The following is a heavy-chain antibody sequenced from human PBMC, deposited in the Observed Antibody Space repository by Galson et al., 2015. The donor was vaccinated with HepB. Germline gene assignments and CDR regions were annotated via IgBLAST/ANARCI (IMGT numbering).Heavy chain of an antibody. CDR2: FDPEDGET. CDR1: GYTLIELY. V-gene: IGHV1-24*01. CDR3: ATAGIVVVVTGSPEAFDI. Sequence: SVKVSCKVSGYTLIELYMHWVRQAPGQGLEWMGGFDPEDGETIYAQKFQGRVTMTEDTSTDTAYMVLSSLRSEDTAVYYCATAGIVVVVTGSPEAFDIWCQGTMFTAPS. D-gene: IGHD3-22*01. J-gene: IGHJ3*02.